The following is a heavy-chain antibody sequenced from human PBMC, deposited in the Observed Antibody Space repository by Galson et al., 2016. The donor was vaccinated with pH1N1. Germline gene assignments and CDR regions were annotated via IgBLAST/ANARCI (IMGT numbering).Heavy chain of an antibody. Sequence: SETLSLTCAVSGDAVSSTNWWTWVRQPPGKGLEWIGEIYHSGNTNYSPSLKSRVTISVDTSKNQISLKLISATAADTAVCYCARNGADYFYGLDVWGQGTTVTVSS. J-gene: IGHJ6*02. CDR3: ARNGADYFYGLDV. V-gene: IGHV4-4*02. CDR1: GDAVSSTNW. CDR2: IYHSGNT.